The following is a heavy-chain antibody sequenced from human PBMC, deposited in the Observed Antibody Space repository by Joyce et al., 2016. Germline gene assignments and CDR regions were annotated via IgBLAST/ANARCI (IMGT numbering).Heavy chain of an antibody. J-gene: IGHJ4*02. CDR1: GYTFTRYY. Sequence: QVQLVQSGAEVKKPGASVKVSCKASGYTFTRYYMHWVRQAPGQGSEWMGIISPSGGGTTYVQNFQGRVTMTRDTSTTTVYMELSSLRSEDTAVYYCARELVTTGPEGDYWGQGTLVTVSS. CDR3: ARELVTTGPEGDY. D-gene: IGHD4-17*01. V-gene: IGHV1-46*01. CDR2: ISPSGGGT.